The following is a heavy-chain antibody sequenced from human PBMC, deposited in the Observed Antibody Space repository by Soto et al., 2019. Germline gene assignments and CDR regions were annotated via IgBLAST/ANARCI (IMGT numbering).Heavy chain of an antibody. V-gene: IGHV3-30*18. CDR3: AKDTYFHDSSGYYIFDS. D-gene: IGHD3-22*01. CDR1: GFTFSSFG. Sequence: QPGGSLRLSCAASGFTFSSFGMHWVRQAPGKGLEWVAHISYDGSNDHSADSVKGRFTISRDNSEDTLYLQMNSLRVEDTAVYYCAKDTYFHDSSGYYIFDSWGQGALVTVSS. J-gene: IGHJ4*02. CDR2: ISYDGSND.